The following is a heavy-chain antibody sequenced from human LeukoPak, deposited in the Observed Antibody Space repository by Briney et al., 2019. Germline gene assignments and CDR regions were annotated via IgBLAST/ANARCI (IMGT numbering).Heavy chain of an antibody. CDR3: ARATLSIAAADLLGYYYYMDV. CDR2: IYYSGST. D-gene: IGHD6-13*01. CDR1: GGSISSYY. Sequence: SETPSLTCTVSGGSISSYYWSWIRQPPGKGLEWIGYIYYSGSTNYNPSLKSRVTISVDTSKNQFSLKLSSVTAADTAVYYCARATLSIAAADLLGYYYYMDVWGKGTTVTVSS. V-gene: IGHV4-59*01. J-gene: IGHJ6*03.